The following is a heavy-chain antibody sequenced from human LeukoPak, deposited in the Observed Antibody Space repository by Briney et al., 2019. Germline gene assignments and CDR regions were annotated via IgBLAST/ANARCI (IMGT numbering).Heavy chain of an antibody. CDR1: EFPFSVYA. J-gene: IGHJ4*02. Sequence: GGSLRLSCEVSEFPFSVYAMAWVRQAPGQGLEWVSAIDASGSDTYYTDSVKGRFTISRANSKNTVYLQMNSLRVEDTAVYYCADYRKPQGLDYWGQGTLVTVSS. CDR3: ADYRKPQGLDY. CDR2: IDASGSDT. V-gene: IGHV3-23*01. D-gene: IGHD1-14*01.